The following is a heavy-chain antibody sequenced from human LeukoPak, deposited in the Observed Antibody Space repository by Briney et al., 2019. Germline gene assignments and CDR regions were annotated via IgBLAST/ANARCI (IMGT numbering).Heavy chain of an antibody. J-gene: IGHJ5*02. CDR3: ARDLTPRWSIAARGGDWFDP. Sequence: ASVKVSCKASGYTFTGYYMHWVRQAPGQGLEWMGWINPNSGGTNYAQKFQGRVTMTRDTSISTAYMELSRLRSDDTAVYYCARDLTPRWSIAARGGDWFDPWGQGTLVTVSS. V-gene: IGHV1-2*02. CDR1: GYTFTGYY. CDR2: INPNSGGT. D-gene: IGHD6-6*01.